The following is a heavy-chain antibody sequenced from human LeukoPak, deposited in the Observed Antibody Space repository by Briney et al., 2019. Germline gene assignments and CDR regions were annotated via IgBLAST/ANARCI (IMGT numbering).Heavy chain of an antibody. Sequence: ASVKVSCKASGYTFTSYYMHWVRQAPGQGLEWMGIINPSGGSTSYAQKFQGRVTMTRDTSTSTVYMELSSLRSEDTAVYYCAGTYYDILTGYFQGYDYWGQGTLVTVSS. D-gene: IGHD3-9*01. CDR2: INPSGGST. V-gene: IGHV1-46*01. J-gene: IGHJ4*02. CDR1: GYTFTSYY. CDR3: AGTYYDILTGYFQGYDY.